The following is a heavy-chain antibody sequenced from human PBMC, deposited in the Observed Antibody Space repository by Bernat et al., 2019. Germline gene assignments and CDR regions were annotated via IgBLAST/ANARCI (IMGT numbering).Heavy chain of an antibody. J-gene: IGHJ4*02. Sequence: QVQLQESGPGLVKPSQTLSLTCTVSGGSISRGGYYWSWIRQHPGKGLEWIGYIYYSGSTYYNPSLKSRVTISVDTSKNQFSLKLSSVTAADTAVYYCAREMWGYSGYANGGYFDYWGQGTLVTVSS. V-gene: IGHV4-31*03. CDR2: IYYSGST. CDR3: AREMWGYSGYANGGYFDY. CDR1: GGSISRGGYY. D-gene: IGHD5-12*01.